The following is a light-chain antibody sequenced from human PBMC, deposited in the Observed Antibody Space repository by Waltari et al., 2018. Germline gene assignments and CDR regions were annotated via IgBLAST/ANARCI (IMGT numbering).Light chain of an antibody. J-gene: IGLJ2*01. CDR3: CSYAGRSTLV. CDR2: EVY. V-gene: IGLV2-23*02. Sequence: QSALTTPASVSGSAGQSIPIPRPATSSAVGASSLISWYQQYPGKAPTLMIYEVYKRPSGVSDRFSGSKSDNTASLTISGLQAEDEADYYCCSYAGRSTLVFGGGTKLTVL. CDR1: SSAVGASSL.